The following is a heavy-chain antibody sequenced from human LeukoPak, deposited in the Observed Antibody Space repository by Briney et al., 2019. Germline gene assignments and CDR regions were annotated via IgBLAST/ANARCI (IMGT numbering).Heavy chain of an antibody. CDR3: SRETSHFDY. Sequence: SQTLSLTCVLSGDSVSSNSAAWNWLRQSPSRGLEWLGRTYYRSKWYNDYAVSVKSRITIKPDTSKNQFLLQLNSVTPEDTAVYYCSRETSHFDYWGQGTLVTVSS. V-gene: IGHV6-1*01. J-gene: IGHJ4*02. CDR1: GDSVSSNSAA. CDR2: TYYRSKWYN.